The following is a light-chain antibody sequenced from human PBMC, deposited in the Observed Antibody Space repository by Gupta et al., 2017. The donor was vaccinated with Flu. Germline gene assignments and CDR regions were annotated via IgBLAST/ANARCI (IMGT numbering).Light chain of an antibody. CDR3: AASDNSLSGPM. CDR1: SSNIGSNY. V-gene: IGLV1-47*01. CDR2: RNN. J-gene: IGLJ3*02. Sequence: QSVLTQPPPASVAPGQPVALPCSGSSSNIGSNYVYCYQQLPGATPKLLINRNNHRRSGVPDRFSASKSGSSASLAISGLRSEDEAAYYCAASDNSLSGPMFGGGTKLTAL.